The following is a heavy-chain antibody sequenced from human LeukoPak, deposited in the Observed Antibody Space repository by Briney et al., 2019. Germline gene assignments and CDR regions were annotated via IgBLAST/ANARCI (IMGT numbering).Heavy chain of an antibody. J-gene: IGHJ6*03. V-gene: IGHV3-23*01. CDR1: GFTFSSYA. CDR3: AKGNMFAVTTNYYYIDV. Sequence: GGSLRLSCAASGFTFSSYAMSWVRQAPGKGLEWVSAISGSGGSTYYADSVKGRFTISRDNSKNTLYLQMNSLRAEDTAVYYCAKGNMFAVTTNYYYIDVWGKGTTVTVSS. D-gene: IGHD4-17*01. CDR2: ISGSGGST.